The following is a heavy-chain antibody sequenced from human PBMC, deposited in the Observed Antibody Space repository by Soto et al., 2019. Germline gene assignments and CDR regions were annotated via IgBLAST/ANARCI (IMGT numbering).Heavy chain of an antibody. CDR2: IWSDGSNK. Sequence: QVPLVESGGGVVQPGRSLRLSCAASGFTFSSYGMHWVRQAPGKGLEWVAVIWSDGSNKYYADSVKGRFTISRDNSKNTLYLQMNSLRAEDTAVYYCATSSGWALDAFDIWGQGTMVTVSS. J-gene: IGHJ3*02. CDR1: GFTFSSYG. D-gene: IGHD6-19*01. V-gene: IGHV3-33*01. CDR3: ATSSGWALDAFDI.